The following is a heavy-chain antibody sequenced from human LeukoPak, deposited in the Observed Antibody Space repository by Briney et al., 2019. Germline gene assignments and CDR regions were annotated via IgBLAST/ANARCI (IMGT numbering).Heavy chain of an antibody. V-gene: IGHV3-7*03. J-gene: IGHJ4*02. CDR2: INQDGTDK. CDR3: VTYSTGLYKGLEF. Sequence: GGSLRLSCAASGFTFTTYWMSWIRQAPGKGLEWVANINQDGTDKYYVDSVKGRFTFSRDNAQNSLYLQMSSLRVEDTAVYYCVTYSTGLYKGLEFWGQGTQDTVSS. D-gene: IGHD2-8*02. CDR1: GFTFTTYW.